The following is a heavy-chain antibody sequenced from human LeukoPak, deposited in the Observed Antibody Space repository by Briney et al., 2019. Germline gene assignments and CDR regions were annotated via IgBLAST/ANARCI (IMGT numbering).Heavy chain of an antibody. D-gene: IGHD5-12*01. CDR1: GFTFSSYC. V-gene: IGHV3-7*01. J-gene: IGHJ5*02. Sequence: GGSLRLSCAASGFTFSSYCMSWVRQAPGKGLEWVANIKQGGTEKDYVDSVKGRFTISRDNAKNSLYLQMNSLRAEDTAVYYCARQPPGIYSWFDPWGQGTLVTVSS. CDR3: ARQPPGIYSWFDP. CDR2: IKQGGTEK.